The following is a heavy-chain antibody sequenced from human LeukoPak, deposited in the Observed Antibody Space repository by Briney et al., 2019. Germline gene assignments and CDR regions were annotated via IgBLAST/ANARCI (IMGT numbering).Heavy chain of an antibody. J-gene: IGHJ4*02. CDR1: GCSFTSYW. D-gene: IGHD5-18*01. Sequence: GESLQISCKASGCSFTSYWIGWVRRMPGKGVEWMGIIYPGDSDTRYSPSFQGQVTISADKSINTASLQWSSLKASDTAIYYCARRGEAMDPFDYWGQGTLGTVS. V-gene: IGHV5-51*01. CDR3: ARRGEAMDPFDY. CDR2: IYPGDSDT.